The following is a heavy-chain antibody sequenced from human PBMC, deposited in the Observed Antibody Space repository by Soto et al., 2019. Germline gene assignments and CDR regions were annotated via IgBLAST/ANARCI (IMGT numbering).Heavy chain of an antibody. CDR2: ISAYNGNT. J-gene: IGHJ6*03. V-gene: IGHV1-18*01. D-gene: IGHD6-19*01. CDR1: GYSFTNYG. CDR3: ARDRGVAPPVAGNTHYYYYMDV. Sequence: QDQLVQSGVEVKKPGASVKVSCKASGYSFTNYGITWVRQAPGQGFEWMGWISAYNGNTNYAQKFQGRVTMTTDASTSTGYLELRGLRSDDTAGYYCARDRGVAPPVAGNTHYYYYMDVWGKGTTVTVSS.